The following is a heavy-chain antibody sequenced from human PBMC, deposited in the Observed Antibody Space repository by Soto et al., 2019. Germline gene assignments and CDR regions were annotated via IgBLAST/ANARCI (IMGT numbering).Heavy chain of an antibody. D-gene: IGHD1-26*01. CDR2: ITVYNGIK. CDR3: VRGVGAFDY. J-gene: IGHJ4*02. Sequence: QVQLVQSGAEVKKPGASVKVSCKASGYTFTGYAVSWVRQAPGQGLEWMGSITVYNGIKSYAQKFQGRVTMTTDTSTSTAFLDLRSLTSDDTAVYYCVRGVGAFDYWGQGTLVTVSS. V-gene: IGHV1-18*04. CDR1: GYTFTGYA.